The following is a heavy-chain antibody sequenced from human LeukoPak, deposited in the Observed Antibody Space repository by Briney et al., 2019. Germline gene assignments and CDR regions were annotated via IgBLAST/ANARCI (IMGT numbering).Heavy chain of an antibody. CDR3: ARGRDGYAFGC. D-gene: IGHD5-24*01. V-gene: IGHV3-66*02. Sequence: GGSLTLSCAASGFTVSTNYMNWVRQAPPQGLEWVSVISSGVTPCYTDSVKGRITISRVSPDNTLDVQMHGLRAEDTDVYNCARGRDGYAFGCWGKGTLVTVS. CDR1: GFTVSTNY. CDR2: ISSGVTP. J-gene: IGHJ4*02.